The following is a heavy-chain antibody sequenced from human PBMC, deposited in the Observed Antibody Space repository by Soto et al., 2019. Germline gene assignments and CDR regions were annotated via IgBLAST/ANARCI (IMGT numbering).Heavy chain of an antibody. CDR3: ARIPRIAVAGTAFNFDY. D-gene: IGHD6-19*01. J-gene: IGHJ4*02. CDR1: GGSISSSSYY. V-gene: IGHV4-39*01. CDR2: IYYSGST. Sequence: QLQLQESGPGLVKPSETLSLTCTVSGGSISSSSYYWGWIRQPPGKGLEWIGSIYYSGSTYYNPSLKSRVTISVDTSKNQFSLKLSSVTAADTAVYYCARIPRIAVAGTAFNFDYWGQGTLVTVSS.